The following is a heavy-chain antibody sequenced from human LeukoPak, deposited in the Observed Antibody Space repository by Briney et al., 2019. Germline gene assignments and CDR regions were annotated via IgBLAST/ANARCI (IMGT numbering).Heavy chain of an antibody. V-gene: IGHV3-7*01. D-gene: IGHD6-19*01. CDR2: IKEDGSIQ. CDR1: GFTFSSYW. Sequence: GGSLRLSCVASGFTFSSYWMTWVRQAPEEGLEWLANIKEDGSIQYYLDSVRGRFTISRDNAKTSVYLQLNSLRADDTAVYYCARDVWTGVAVSDYWGQGTLVTVSS. J-gene: IGHJ4*02. CDR3: ARDVWTGVAVSDY.